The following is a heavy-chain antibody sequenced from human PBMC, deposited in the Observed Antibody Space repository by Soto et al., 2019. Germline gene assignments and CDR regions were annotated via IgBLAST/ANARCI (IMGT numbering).Heavy chain of an antibody. Sequence: SETLSLTCTVSGGSIGSGDYYWSWIRQPPGKGLEWIGYIYYSGSTYYNPSLKSRVTISVDTSKNQFSLKLSSVTAADPAVYYCARVQRDSGIYYYYYGMDVWGQGTTVTVSS. D-gene: IGHD1-26*01. CDR1: GGSIGSGDYY. CDR3: ARVQRDSGIYYYYYGMDV. V-gene: IGHV4-30-4*01. J-gene: IGHJ6*02. CDR2: IYYSGST.